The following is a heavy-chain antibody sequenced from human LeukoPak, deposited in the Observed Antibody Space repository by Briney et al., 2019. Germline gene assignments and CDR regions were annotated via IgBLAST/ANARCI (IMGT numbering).Heavy chain of an antibody. CDR2: ISYDGSNK. CDR3: AKESWAYWSAILEPEY. Sequence: GGSLRLSCAASGFTFSSSGMHWVRQAPGKGLEWVSVISYDGSNKYYADSVKGRFTISRDNSKNTLYLQMNSLRAEDTAVYYCAKESWAYWSAILEPEYWGQGTLVTVSS. V-gene: IGHV3-30*18. D-gene: IGHD2-2*02. J-gene: IGHJ4*02. CDR1: GFTFSSSG.